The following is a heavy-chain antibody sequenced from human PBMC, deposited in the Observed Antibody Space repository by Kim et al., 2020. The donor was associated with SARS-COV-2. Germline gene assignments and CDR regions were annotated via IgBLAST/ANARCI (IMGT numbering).Heavy chain of an antibody. D-gene: IGHD6-13*01. CDR3: ARMRRIAAAGPDY. CDR2: ISGSSGST. J-gene: IGHJ4*02. CDR1: GFTFSSYA. V-gene: IGHV3-23*01. Sequence: GGSLRLSCAASGFTFSSYAMSWVRQAPGKGLEWVSTISGSSGSTYYADSVQGRFTISRDISKNTLYLQMHSLRAEDTAVYYCARMRRIAAAGPDYWGQGTLVPVSS.